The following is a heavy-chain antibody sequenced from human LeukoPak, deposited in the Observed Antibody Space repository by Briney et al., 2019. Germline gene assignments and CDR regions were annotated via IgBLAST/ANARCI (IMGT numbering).Heavy chain of an antibody. J-gene: IGHJ5*02. V-gene: IGHV1-2*06. CDR2: INPNSGGT. Sequence: ASVKVSCKASGGTFTGYYMHWVRQAPGQGLEWMGRINPNSGGTNYAQKFQGRVTMTRDTSISTAYMELSRLRSDDTAVYYCARGGDCSSTSCYLRRNWFDPWGQGTLVTVSP. D-gene: IGHD2-2*01. CDR1: GGTFTGYY. CDR3: ARGGDCSSTSCYLRRNWFDP.